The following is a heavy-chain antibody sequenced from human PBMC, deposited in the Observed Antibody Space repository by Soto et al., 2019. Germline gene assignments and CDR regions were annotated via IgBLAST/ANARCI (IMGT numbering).Heavy chain of an antibody. CDR1: GFILSDCA. Sequence: EVQLVESGGGLVQPGGSLRLSCATSGFILSDCAMNWVRQAPGKGLEWVSYISSSSSVIDYADSVKGRFTVSRDNARNSLYLQMNSLRAEDTAVYYCARDLSWRSNLYYYMDVWVKGTTVTVSS. CDR3: ARDLSWRSNLYYYMDV. V-gene: IGHV3-48*01. D-gene: IGHD7-27*01. J-gene: IGHJ6*03. CDR2: ISSSSSVI.